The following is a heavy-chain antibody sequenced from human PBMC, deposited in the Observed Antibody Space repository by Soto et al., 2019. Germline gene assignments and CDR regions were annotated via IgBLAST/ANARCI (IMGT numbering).Heavy chain of an antibody. V-gene: IGHV4-59*08. J-gene: IGHJ4*02. CDR2: IFYSGNT. Sequence: QVQLQESGPGLVKPSETLSLTCTVSGGSINSYYWSWIRQCPGKGLEWIGYIFYSGNTNYNPSLNSRVTLSVDTSKNQFSLRLTSVTAADTAVYYCARHAPGGPFDSWGQGTLVTVSS. CDR1: GGSINSYY. CDR3: ARHAPGGPFDS.